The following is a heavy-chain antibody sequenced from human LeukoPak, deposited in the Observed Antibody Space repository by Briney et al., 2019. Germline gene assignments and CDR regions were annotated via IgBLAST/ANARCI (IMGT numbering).Heavy chain of an antibody. CDR1: GFTFSSYW. D-gene: IGHD6-19*01. Sequence: GGSLRLSCAASGFTFSSYWMSWVRQAPGKGLEWVANIKQDGSEKYFVDSVKGRFTISRDNAKNSLYLQMNGLRVEDTAVYYCARDFRHSSGWIYYFDYWGQGTLVTVSS. CDR3: ARDFRHSSGWIYYFDY. J-gene: IGHJ4*02. CDR2: IKQDGSEK. V-gene: IGHV3-7*01.